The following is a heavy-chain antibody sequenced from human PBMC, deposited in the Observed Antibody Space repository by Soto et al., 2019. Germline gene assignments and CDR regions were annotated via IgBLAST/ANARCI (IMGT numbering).Heavy chain of an antibody. CDR3: VGYCTNGVCYTGPYYYGMDV. CDR1: GGSFSGYY. D-gene: IGHD2-8*01. CDR2: INHSGST. V-gene: IGHV4-34*01. J-gene: IGHJ6*02. Sequence: PSETLSLTCAVYGGSFSGYYWSWIRQPPGKGLEWIGEINHSGSTNYNPSLKSRVTISVDTSKNQFSLKLSSVTAADTAVYYCVGYCTNGVCYTGPYYYGMDVWGQGTTVTVYS.